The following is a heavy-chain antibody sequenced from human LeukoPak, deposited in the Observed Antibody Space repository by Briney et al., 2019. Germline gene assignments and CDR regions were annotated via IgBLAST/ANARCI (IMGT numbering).Heavy chain of an antibody. J-gene: IGHJ4*02. Sequence: PSETLSLTCTVSGYSISSGYYWGWIRQPPGKGLEWIGSIYHSGSTYYNPSLKSRVTISVDTSKNQFSLKLSSVTAADTAVYYCARQDSSGYLDYWGQGTLVTVSS. D-gene: IGHD3-22*01. CDR2: IYHSGST. CDR1: GYSISSGYY. CDR3: ARQDSSGYLDY. V-gene: IGHV4-38-2*02.